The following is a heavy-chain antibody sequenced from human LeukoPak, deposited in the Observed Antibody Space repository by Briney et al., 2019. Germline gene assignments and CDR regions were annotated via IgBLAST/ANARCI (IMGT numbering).Heavy chain of an antibody. CDR2: IYTSGST. V-gene: IGHV4-4*07. D-gene: IGHD6-19*01. CDR1: GVSFSGYD. Sequence: SETLSLTCAVSGVSFSGYDWSWVRQPAGKGLEWIGRIYTSGSTNYNPSLKSRVTMSVDTSKNQFSLKLSSVTAADTAVYYCARVSSAGIWDYWGQGTLVTVSS. CDR3: ARVSSAGIWDY. J-gene: IGHJ4*02.